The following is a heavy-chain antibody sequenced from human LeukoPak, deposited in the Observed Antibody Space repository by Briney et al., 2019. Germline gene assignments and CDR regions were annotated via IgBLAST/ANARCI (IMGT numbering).Heavy chain of an antibody. D-gene: IGHD1-26*01. CDR1: GFTFSSYG. CDR2: ISYDGSNK. V-gene: IGHV3-30*03. J-gene: IGHJ6*03. CDR3: ARDGYSGSYYRPYYFFMDV. Sequence: GGSLRLSCAASGFTFSSYGMHWVRQAPGKGLEWVAVISYDGSNKYYADSVKGRFTISRDNSKNTLYLQMNSLRAEDTAVYYCARDGYSGSYYRPYYFFMDVWGKGTTVTVSS.